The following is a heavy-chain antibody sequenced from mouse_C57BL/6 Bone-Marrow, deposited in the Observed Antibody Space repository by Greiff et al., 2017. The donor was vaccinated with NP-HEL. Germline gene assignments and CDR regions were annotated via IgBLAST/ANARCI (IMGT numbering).Heavy chain of an antibody. Sequence: QVQLQQPGAELVRPGSSVKLSCKASGYTFTSYWMAWVKQRPGQGLEWIGTIYPSDSETHYNQKFKDKATLTVDKSSRTAYMHLSSLKSEDSAVYYCASGNYEDYWGQGTTLTVST. CDR3: ASGNYEDY. V-gene: IGHV1-61*01. CDR1: GYTFTSYW. J-gene: IGHJ2*01. D-gene: IGHD2-1*01. CDR2: IYPSDSET.